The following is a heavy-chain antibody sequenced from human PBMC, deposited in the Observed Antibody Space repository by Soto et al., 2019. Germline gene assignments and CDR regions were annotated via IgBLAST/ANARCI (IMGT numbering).Heavy chain of an antibody. CDR1: GFSLSTSGVA. CDR2: IYGDDDK. D-gene: IGHD5-18*01. V-gene: IGHV2-5*02. J-gene: IGHJ5*02. CDR3: AHSEFSYGYDRWFDP. Sequence: GSGPTLVNPTQTLTLTCTFSGFSLSTSGVAVGWIRQPPGKALEWLALIYGDDDKRYSPSLKSRLTVTKDTSKNQVALTMTNMDPVDTATYYCAHSEFSYGYDRWFDPWGQGTLVTVSS.